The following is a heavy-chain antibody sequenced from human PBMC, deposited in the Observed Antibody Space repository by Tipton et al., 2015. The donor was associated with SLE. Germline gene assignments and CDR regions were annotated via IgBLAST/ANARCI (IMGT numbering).Heavy chain of an antibody. CDR1: GGSISSGDYY. CDR3: ARELEYYDSSGLINWFDP. D-gene: IGHD3-22*01. CDR2: IYYSGST. Sequence: TLSLTCTVSGGSISSGDYYWRWMRQPPGKGLEWIGYIYYSGSTNYNPSLKSRVTISVDTSKNQFSLKLSSVTAADTAVYYCARELEYYDSSGLINWFDPWGQGTLVTVSS. J-gene: IGHJ5*02. V-gene: IGHV4-61*08.